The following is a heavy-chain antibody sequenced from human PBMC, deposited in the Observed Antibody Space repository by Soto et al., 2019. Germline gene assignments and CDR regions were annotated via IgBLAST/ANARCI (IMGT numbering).Heavy chain of an antibody. J-gene: IGHJ1*01. CDR1: GYTFTSYA. Sequence: QVQLVQSGAEEKKPGASVKVSCKASGYTFTSYAMHWVRQAPGQRLEWMGWINAGNGNTKYSQKFQGRVTITRDTSXXTAYMELSSLRSEDTAVYYCARGGIQLWFERYFQHWGQGTLVTVSS. D-gene: IGHD5-18*01. CDR2: INAGNGNT. V-gene: IGHV1-3*05. CDR3: ARGGIQLWFERYFQH.